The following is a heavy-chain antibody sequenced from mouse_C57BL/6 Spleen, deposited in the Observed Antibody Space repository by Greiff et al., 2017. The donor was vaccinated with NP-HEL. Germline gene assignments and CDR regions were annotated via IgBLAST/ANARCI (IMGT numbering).Heavy chain of an antibody. Sequence: LQESGAELARPGASVKLSCKASGYTFTSYGISWVKQRTGQGLEWIGEIYPRSGNTYYNEKFKGKATLTADKSSSTAYMELRSLTSEDSAVYFCARQEGNYYYAMDYWGQGTSVTVSS. CDR1: GYTFTSYG. D-gene: IGHD2-1*01. CDR2: IYPRSGNT. V-gene: IGHV1-81*01. J-gene: IGHJ4*01. CDR3: ARQEGNYYYAMDY.